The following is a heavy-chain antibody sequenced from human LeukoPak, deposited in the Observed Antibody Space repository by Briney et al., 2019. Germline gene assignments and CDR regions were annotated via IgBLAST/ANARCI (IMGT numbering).Heavy chain of an antibody. J-gene: IGHJ4*02. CDR1: GGSFSGYY. V-gene: IGHV4-34*01. CDR2: INHSGSL. D-gene: IGHD3/OR15-3a*01. CDR3: ARESGGTGH. Sequence: PSETLSLTCAVSGGSFSGYYWSWIRPPPGKGLEWIGEINHSGSLNYNASLKSRVSISADTSKNQFSLKLTSVTASDTAVYYCARESGGTGHWGQGTLVTVSS.